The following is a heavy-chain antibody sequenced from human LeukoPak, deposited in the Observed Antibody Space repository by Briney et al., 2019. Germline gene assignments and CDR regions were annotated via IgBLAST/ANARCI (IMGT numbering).Heavy chain of an antibody. CDR2: ISSTSDYI. V-gene: IGHV3-21*01. Sequence: GGSLRLSCAASGYTFSHYSVNWVRQAPGKGLEWVSSISSTSDYIYYADSVKGRFTISRDNTKSSLYLQMNSLRAEDTAVYYCVSGNDPDSTFDIWGQGTTVIVSS. CDR3: VSGNDPDSTFDI. D-gene: IGHD1-14*01. CDR1: GYTFSHYS. J-gene: IGHJ3*02.